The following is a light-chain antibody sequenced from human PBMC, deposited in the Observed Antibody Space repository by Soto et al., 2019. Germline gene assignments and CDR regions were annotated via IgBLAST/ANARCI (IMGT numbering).Light chain of an antibody. J-gene: IGKJ2*01. CDR2: DAS. Sequence: EIVLTQSPGTMSLSPGERATLSCRASQSVSCSYLAWYQQKAGLAPRLLIYDASSRATGIPDRFSGSESGTDFTLTISRLEPEDVAVYYCQQYGSSRYTFGQGTRLEIK. V-gene: IGKV3-20*01. CDR3: QQYGSSRYT. CDR1: QSVSCSY.